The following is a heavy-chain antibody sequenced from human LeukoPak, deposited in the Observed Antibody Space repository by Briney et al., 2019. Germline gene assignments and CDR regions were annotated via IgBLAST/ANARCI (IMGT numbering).Heavy chain of an antibody. D-gene: IGHD6-13*01. Sequence: ASVKVSCKASGYTFTSYDINWVRQAPGQGLEWMGWISAYNGNTNYAQKLQGRVTMTTDTSTSTAYMELRSLRSDDTAVYYCARGHSSSWSYYYYMDVWGKGTTVTVSS. CDR2: ISAYNGNT. V-gene: IGHV1-18*01. CDR1: GYTFTSYD. J-gene: IGHJ6*03. CDR3: ARGHSSSWSYYYYMDV.